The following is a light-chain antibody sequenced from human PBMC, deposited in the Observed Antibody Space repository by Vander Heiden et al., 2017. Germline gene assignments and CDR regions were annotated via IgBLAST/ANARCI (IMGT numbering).Light chain of an antibody. CDR2: VVS. CDR3: QQTYSMPFT. Sequence: DIQMTQSPSSLPASVGDRVTIPCRASQSIGNYLNWSQQKPGKAPDLLIYVVSSLQSGVPSRFSGSGAGTDFTLTITNLQPEDFATYYCQQTYSMPFTFGGGTKVEIK. V-gene: IGKV1-39*01. J-gene: IGKJ4*01. CDR1: QSIGNY.